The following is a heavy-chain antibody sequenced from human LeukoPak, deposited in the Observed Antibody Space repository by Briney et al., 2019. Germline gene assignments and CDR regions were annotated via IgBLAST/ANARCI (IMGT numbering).Heavy chain of an antibody. CDR3: ARVRYSDSSVLTRKRSYYFDY. Sequence: PSETLSLTCTVSAGSISSYYWSWIRQPAEQGLESIGRISTSGSTNYNPSLKSRVTMSVDTSKNQFSLKLSSVTAADTAVYYCARVRYSDSSVLTRKRSYYFDYWGQGTLVTVSS. V-gene: IGHV4-4*07. J-gene: IGHJ4*02. CDR2: ISTSGST. CDR1: AGSISSYY. D-gene: IGHD3-22*01.